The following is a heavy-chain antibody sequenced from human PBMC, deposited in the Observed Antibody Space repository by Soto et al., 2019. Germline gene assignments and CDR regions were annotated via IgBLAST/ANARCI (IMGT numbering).Heavy chain of an antibody. Sequence: PGGSLRLSCAASGFTFSSYSMNWVRQAPGKGLEWVSSISSSSSYIYYADSVKGRFTISRDNAKDSLYLQMNSLRAEDTAVYYCAREGWELLFYFDYWGQGTLVTV. J-gene: IGHJ4*02. CDR1: GFTFSSYS. CDR3: AREGWELLFYFDY. V-gene: IGHV3-21*01. D-gene: IGHD1-26*01. CDR2: ISSSSSYI.